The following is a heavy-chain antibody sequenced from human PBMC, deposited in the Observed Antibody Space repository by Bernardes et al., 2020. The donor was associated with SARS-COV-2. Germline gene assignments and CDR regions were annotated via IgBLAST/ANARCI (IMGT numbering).Heavy chain of an antibody. CDR2: TRNKANSYTT. V-gene: IGHV3-72*01. CDR1: GFTFSDHY. Sequence: GGSLRLSCAASGFTFSDHYMDWVRQAPGKGLEWVGRTRNKANSYTTEYAASVKGRFTISRDDSKNSLYLQMNSLKTEDTAVYYCARADLDAFDIWGQGTMVTVSS. CDR3: ARADLDAFDI. J-gene: IGHJ3*02.